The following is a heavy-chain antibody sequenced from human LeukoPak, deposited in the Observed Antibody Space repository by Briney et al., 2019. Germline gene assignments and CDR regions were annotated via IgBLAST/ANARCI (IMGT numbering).Heavy chain of an antibody. D-gene: IGHD6-13*01. J-gene: IGHJ5*02. CDR3: ARSYSSSWYEWFDP. CDR2: IYYSGST. V-gene: IGHV4-59*08. CDR1: GGSISSYY. Sequence: SETLSLTCTVSGGSISSYYWSWIQQPPGKGLEWIGYIYYSGSTNYNPSLKSRVTISVDTSKNQFSLKLSSVTAADTAVYYCARSYSSSWYEWFDPWGQGTLVTVSS.